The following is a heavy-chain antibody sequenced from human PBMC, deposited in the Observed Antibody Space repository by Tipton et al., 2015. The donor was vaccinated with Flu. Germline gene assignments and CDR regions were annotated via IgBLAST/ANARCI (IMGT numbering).Heavy chain of an antibody. D-gene: IGHD2-2*01. CDR3: ARQGSCSH. V-gene: IGHV3-23*01. J-gene: IGHJ4*02. CDR1: GFTFDHYA. Sequence: SLRLSCAASGFTFDHYAMSWVRQAAGRGLEWVSGITGSDTFYADSVRGRFTVFGDNSRTIVYLQMNSLRAEDTAVYYCARQGSCSHWGQGMLVIVSS. CDR2: ITGSDT.